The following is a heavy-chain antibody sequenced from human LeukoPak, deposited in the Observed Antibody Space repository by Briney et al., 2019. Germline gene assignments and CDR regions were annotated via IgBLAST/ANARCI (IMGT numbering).Heavy chain of an antibody. CDR3: ARALTSAAGLFFDY. J-gene: IGHJ4*02. V-gene: IGHV4-4*07. CDR2: IYTSGSTSGST. D-gene: IGHD6-13*01. CDR1: GGSINNYY. Sequence: PSETLSLTCTVSGGSINNYYWSWIRQPAGKGLEWIGRIYTSGSTSGSTNYNPFLKSQVTMSVDTSENQFSLKLSSVTAADTAVYYCARALTSAAGLFFDYWGQGTPVTVSS.